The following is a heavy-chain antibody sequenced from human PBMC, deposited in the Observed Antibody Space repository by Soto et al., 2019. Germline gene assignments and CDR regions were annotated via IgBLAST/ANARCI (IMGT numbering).Heavy chain of an antibody. CDR1: CYTFTSYG. CDR3: ARTLYCSGGSCYPGGSYFDY. D-gene: IGHD2-15*01. Sequence: ASVKVSCKASCYTFTSYGISWVRQAPGQGXEWMGWISAYNGNTNYAQKLQGRVTMTTDTSTSTAYMELRSLRSDDTAVYYCARTLYCSGGSCYPGGSYFDYWGQGALVTVSS. CDR2: ISAYNGNT. J-gene: IGHJ4*02. V-gene: IGHV1-18*01.